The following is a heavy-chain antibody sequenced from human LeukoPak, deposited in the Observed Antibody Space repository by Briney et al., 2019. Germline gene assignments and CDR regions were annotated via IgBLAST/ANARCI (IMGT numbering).Heavy chain of an antibody. D-gene: IGHD6-19*01. V-gene: IGHV3-21*01. J-gene: IGHJ6*03. CDR2: ISSRSSYI. CDR1: GFTFSRYN. Sequence: PGGSLGLSCAGSGFTFSRYNMNWFRQAPGKGLERVSSISSRSSYIFYADSVKGRFTISRDNAKNSLYLQMNSLGAEDTAVYYCARDAQWLVPEGYYYYMDVWGKGTTVTVSS. CDR3: ARDAQWLVPEGYYYYMDV.